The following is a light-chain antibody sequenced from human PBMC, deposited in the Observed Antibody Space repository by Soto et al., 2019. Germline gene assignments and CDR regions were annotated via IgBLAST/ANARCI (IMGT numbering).Light chain of an antibody. CDR2: DTS. J-gene: IGKJ5*01. CDR1: QSVSSY. CDR3: QQYNNWPPIT. V-gene: IGKV3D-15*01. Sequence: EIVLTQCPATLCLSPGERATLSCGGSQSVSSYLAWYQQKPGQAPRLLIYDTSNRATGIPARFSGSGSGTEFTLTISSLQSEDFAVYYCQQYNNWPPITFGQGTRLEIK.